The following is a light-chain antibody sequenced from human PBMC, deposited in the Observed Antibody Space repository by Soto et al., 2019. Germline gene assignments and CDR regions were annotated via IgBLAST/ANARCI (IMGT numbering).Light chain of an antibody. CDR2: GAS. J-gene: IGKJ1*01. Sequence: EIVLTQSPGTLSLSPGERATLSCRASQSVSGSKLAWYQQRPGQAPRLVIYGASSRATGIPDRFSGSGSGTDFTLTISRLEPEDLAVYYCQQYGSSPRTFGQGTKVDIK. V-gene: IGKV3-20*01. CDR1: QSVSGSK. CDR3: QQYGSSPRT.